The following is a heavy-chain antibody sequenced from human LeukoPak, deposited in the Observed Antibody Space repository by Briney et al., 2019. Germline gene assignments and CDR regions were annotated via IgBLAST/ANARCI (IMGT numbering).Heavy chain of an antibody. CDR3: ARSEGHVVVVLG. J-gene: IGHJ4*02. V-gene: IGHV4-39*01. CDR2: IYYSRST. D-gene: IGHD2-2*01. Sequence: SETLSLTCTVSGGSISSSTYYWGWIRQPPGKGREWIGSIYYSRSTYYNPSLKSRVTISVDTSKNQFSLKLSSVTATDTAVYYCARSEGHVVVVLGWGQGTLVTVSS. CDR1: GGSISSSTYY.